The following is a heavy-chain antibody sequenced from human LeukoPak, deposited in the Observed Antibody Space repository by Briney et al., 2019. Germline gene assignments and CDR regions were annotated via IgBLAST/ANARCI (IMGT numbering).Heavy chain of an antibody. J-gene: IGHJ5*02. CDR3: ARDGGKFEQQLVRFDP. Sequence: GGSLRLSCAASGFAFSNYDMAWVRLAPGTGLEWVSSISHSGSKTDYADSVKGRFTISRDNAKTTLFLQMNILRADDTALYYCARDGGKFEQQLVRFDPWGQGTLVTVSS. CDR2: ISHSGSKT. V-gene: IGHV3-23*01. CDR1: GFAFSNYD. D-gene: IGHD6-13*01.